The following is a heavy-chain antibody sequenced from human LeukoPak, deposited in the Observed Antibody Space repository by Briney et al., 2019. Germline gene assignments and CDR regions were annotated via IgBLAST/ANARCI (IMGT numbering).Heavy chain of an antibody. V-gene: IGHV3-74*01. CDR2: INTDGTAT. CDR1: GFTFSKYW. J-gene: IGHJ4*02. D-gene: IGHD6-19*01. Sequence: GGSLRLSCAASGFTFSKYWMLWVRQAPGKGLESVSRINTDGTATTYADSVKGRFTVSRDNADNTMFLQMNSVRDEDTAVYYCATKQWLAPPPDSWGQGTPVTVSS. CDR3: ATKQWLAPPPDS.